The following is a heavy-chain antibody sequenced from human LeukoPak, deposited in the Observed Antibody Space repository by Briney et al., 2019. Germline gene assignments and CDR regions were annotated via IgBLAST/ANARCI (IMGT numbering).Heavy chain of an antibody. V-gene: IGHV3-48*03. D-gene: IGHD2-2*02. Sequence: GGSLRLSCAASGFTFSSYEMNWVRQAPGKGLEWVSYISGSGSTVYYADSVKGRFTISRDNAKNSLYLQIYSLRAEDTVLYYCARNYVVVVPGGIRKRNYYYGMDVWGQGTTVTVSS. CDR1: GFTFSSYE. J-gene: IGHJ6*02. CDR3: ARNYVVVVPGGIRKRNYYYGMDV. CDR2: ISGSGSTV.